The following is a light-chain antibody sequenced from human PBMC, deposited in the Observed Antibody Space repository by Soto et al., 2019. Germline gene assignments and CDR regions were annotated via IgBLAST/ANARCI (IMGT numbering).Light chain of an antibody. Sequence: EIVWTQSPGTLSLSPGERATVSCRSSQSVSNNYLAWYQQKPGLAPRLLIYDASNRATGIPDRFSGSGSGTDFTLTISRLEPEDFAVYYCQQYGSSPITFGQGTRLEIK. V-gene: IGKV3D-20*01. CDR3: QQYGSSPIT. CDR1: QSVSNNY. CDR2: DAS. J-gene: IGKJ5*01.